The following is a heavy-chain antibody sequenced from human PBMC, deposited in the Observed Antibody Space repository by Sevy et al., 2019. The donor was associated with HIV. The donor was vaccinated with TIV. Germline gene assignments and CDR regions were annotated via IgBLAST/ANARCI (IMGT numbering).Heavy chain of an antibody. Sequence: GGSLRLSCAASGFSFSTYWMTWVRQAPGKGLEWVATMNQDGTERDYVDSVKGGFTISRDNTQTSLFLQMNSLGAEETGVYYCVREGLGGFSYSLDCWGQGTLVTVSS. CDR2: MNQDGTER. V-gene: IGHV3-7*01. J-gene: IGHJ4*02. CDR3: VREGLGGFSYSLDC. D-gene: IGHD3-16*01. CDR1: GFSFSTYW.